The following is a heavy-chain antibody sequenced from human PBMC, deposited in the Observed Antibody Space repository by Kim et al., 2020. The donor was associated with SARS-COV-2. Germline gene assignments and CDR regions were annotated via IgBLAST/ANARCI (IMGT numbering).Heavy chain of an antibody. CDR2: TRHDGSAK. CDR1: EFTFSSYW. CDR3: ARRLYTVASYSIDDWF. D-gene: IGHD3-3*02. Sequence: GGSLRLSCTASEFTFSSYWMRWVRQAPGKGLVWVARTRHDGSAKIYADSVRGRFTISRDNAKNSLYLQMNRLRAEDTAVYYCARRLYTVASYSIDDWF. J-gene: IGHJ5*01. V-gene: IGHV3-74*01.